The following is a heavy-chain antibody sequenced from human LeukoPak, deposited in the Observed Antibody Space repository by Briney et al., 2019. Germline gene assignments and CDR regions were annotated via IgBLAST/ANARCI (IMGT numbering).Heavy chain of an antibody. CDR3: ARGQWLDNH. V-gene: IGHV4-34*01. Sequence: SETLSLTCSVYSGFLSGYSWSWIRQPPGKGLEWIGEINHRGNIICNPSLESRVTISLDPSKNQFSLRLTSMTAADTAVYYCARGQWLDNHWGQGTLVTVSS. J-gene: IGHJ5*02. CDR2: INHRGNI. D-gene: IGHD6-19*01. CDR1: SGFLSGYS.